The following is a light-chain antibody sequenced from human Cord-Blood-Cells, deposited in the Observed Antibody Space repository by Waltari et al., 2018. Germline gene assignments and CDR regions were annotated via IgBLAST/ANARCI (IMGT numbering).Light chain of an antibody. CDR2: WAS. CDR1: QSVLYSSNNKNY. J-gene: IGKJ3*01. V-gene: IGKV4-1*01. Sequence: VMTQSPDSLAVSLGERATINCKSSQSVLYSSNNKNYLAWYQQKPGQPPKLLIYWASTRESGVPDRFSCSGSGTDFTLTISSLQAEDVAVYYCQQYYSTPTFGPGTKVDIK. CDR3: QQYYSTPT.